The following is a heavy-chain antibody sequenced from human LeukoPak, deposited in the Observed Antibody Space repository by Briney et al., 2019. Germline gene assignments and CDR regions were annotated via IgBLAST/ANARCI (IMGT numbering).Heavy chain of an antibody. V-gene: IGHV4-34*01. CDR1: GGSFSGYY. CDR3: ARTTEGGYTSAYFYYYYMDV. Sequence: SETLSLTCVVYGGSFSGYYWSWIRQPPGKGLEWIGEINHSGSTHYNPSLKSRVSLSVDTSKNQFSLKLSSVTAADTAVYYCARTTEGGYTSAYFYYYYMDVWGKGTTVTISS. D-gene: IGHD5-18*01. J-gene: IGHJ6*03. CDR2: INHSGST.